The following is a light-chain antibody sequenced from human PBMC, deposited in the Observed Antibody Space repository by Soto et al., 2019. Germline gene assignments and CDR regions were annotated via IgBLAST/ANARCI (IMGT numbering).Light chain of an antibody. J-gene: IGKJ4*01. CDR3: QQYGSSPLT. CDR2: GAS. CDR1: QSISSN. V-gene: IGKV3-15*01. Sequence: EIVMTQSPATLSVSPGERATLSCRASQSISSNLAWYQQKPGQAPRLLISGASTRATGIPARFSGSGSGTDFTLTISRLEPEDFAMYYCQQYGSSPLTFGGGTKVDI.